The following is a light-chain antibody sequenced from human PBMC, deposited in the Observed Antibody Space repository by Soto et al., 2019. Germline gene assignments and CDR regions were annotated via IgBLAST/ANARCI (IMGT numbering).Light chain of an antibody. CDR2: EVS. J-gene: IGLJ2*01. V-gene: IGLV2-14*01. CDR3: SSYTGGSTLG. Sequence: QSALTQPSSESSSPGQSITISCTRTSSDAGGYNYVSWYQQNPGKALTLMIYEVSNRPSGVSNRFSGSTSGDTASLTTSGLQAEDEADYFCSSYTGGSTLGFGGGTKVTV. CDR1: SSDAGGYNY.